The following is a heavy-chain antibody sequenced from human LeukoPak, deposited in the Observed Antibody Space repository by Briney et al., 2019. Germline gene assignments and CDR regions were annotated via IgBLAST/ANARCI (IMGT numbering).Heavy chain of an antibody. D-gene: IGHD1-26*01. CDR3: ATPGWELLRGFDP. Sequence: SVKVSCKASGGTFSSYAISWVRQAPGQGLEWMGGIIPIFGTANYAQKFQGRVTITADESTSTAYMELSSLRSEDTAVYYCATPGWELLRGFDPWGQGTLVTVSS. V-gene: IGHV1-69*13. CDR1: GGTFSSYA. J-gene: IGHJ5*02. CDR2: IIPIFGTA.